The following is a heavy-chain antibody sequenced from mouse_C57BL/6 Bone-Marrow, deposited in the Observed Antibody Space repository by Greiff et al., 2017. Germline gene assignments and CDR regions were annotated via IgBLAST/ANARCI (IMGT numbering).Heavy chain of an antibody. CDR3: ARSANGRGRYFDY. D-gene: IGHD6-1*01. Sequence: QVQLQQPGAELVKPGASVKLSCKASGYTFTSYWMHWVKQRPGQGLEWIGMIHPNSGSTNYNEKFKSKATLTVDKSSSTAYMQLSSLTSEDSAVYYCARSANGRGRYFDYWGQGTTLTVSS. CDR2: IHPNSGST. V-gene: IGHV1-64*01. CDR1: GYTFTSYW. J-gene: IGHJ2*01.